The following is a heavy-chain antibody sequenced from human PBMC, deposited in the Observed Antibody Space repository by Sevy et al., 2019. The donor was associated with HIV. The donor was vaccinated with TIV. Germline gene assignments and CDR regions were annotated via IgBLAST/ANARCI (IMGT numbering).Heavy chain of an antibody. J-gene: IGHJ5*02. CDR2: IYHSGST. CDR1: GYSISSGYY. CDR3: ARGYYDFWSGYFTPGANWFDP. Sequence: SETLSLTCAVSGYSISSGYYWGWIRQPPGKGLEWIGSIYHSGSTYYNPSLKSRVTISVDTSKNQFSLKLSSVTAADTAGYYCARGYYDFWSGYFTPGANWFDPWGQGTLVTVSS. D-gene: IGHD3-3*01. V-gene: IGHV4-38-2*01.